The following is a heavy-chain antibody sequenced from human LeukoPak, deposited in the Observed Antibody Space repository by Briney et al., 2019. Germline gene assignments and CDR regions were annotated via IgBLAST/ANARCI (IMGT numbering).Heavy chain of an antibody. J-gene: IGHJ4*02. Sequence: SETLSLTCTVSGGSVSSTEFSWGWIRQPPGKGLQWVGNLYYSGRTSYHPSLKSRVTMSVDTSKNQFSLKMTSVTAADTAVYYCARLSKGRYFDYIFDYWGQGSLVTVSS. CDR3: ARLSKGRYFDYIFDY. CDR2: LYYSGRT. V-gene: IGHV4-39*01. CDR1: GGSVSSTEFS. D-gene: IGHD3-9*01.